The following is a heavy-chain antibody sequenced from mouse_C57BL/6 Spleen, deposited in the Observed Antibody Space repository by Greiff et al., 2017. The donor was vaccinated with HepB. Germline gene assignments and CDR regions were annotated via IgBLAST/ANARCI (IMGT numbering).Heavy chain of an antibody. J-gene: IGHJ2*01. V-gene: IGHV7-3*01. CDR3: ASLYYGNRYSFDY. D-gene: IGHD2-1*01. CDR1: GFTFTDYY. CDR2: IRNKANGYTT. Sequence: EVKVVESGGGLVQPGGSLSLSCAASGFTFTDYYMSWVRQPPGKALEWLGFIRNKANGYTTEYSASVKGRFTISRENSQSILYLQMNALRAEDSATYYCASLYYGNRYSFDYWGQGTTLTVSS.